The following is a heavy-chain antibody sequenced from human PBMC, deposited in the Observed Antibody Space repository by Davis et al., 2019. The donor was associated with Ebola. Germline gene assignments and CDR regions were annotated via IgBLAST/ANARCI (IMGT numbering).Heavy chain of an antibody. D-gene: IGHD6-13*01. CDR2: IYSGGST. CDR1: GFTVSSNY. CDR3: ASEWGAAAANYYYYGMDV. J-gene: IGHJ6*02. V-gene: IGHV3-66*01. Sequence: GESLKISCAASGFTVSSNYMSWVRQAPGKGLEWVSVIYSGGSTYYADSVKGRFTISRDNSKNTLYLQMNSLRAEDTAVYYCASEWGAAAANYYYYGMDVWGQGTTVTVSS.